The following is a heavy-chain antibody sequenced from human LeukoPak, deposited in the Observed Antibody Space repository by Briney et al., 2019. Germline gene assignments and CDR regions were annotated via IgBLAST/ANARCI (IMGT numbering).Heavy chain of an antibody. V-gene: IGHV4-39*01. CDR1: GASISSSSYY. Sequence: SETESLTCTVSGASISSSSYYWGWIRQPPGKGLEWIGSLYYSGSTYYNPSLKSRVTISVDTSKNQFSLKLSSVTAADTAVYYCAKGDHRGHGYNYFDYWGQGTLVTVSS. J-gene: IGHJ4*02. CDR3: AKGDHRGHGYNYFDY. CDR2: LYYSGST. D-gene: IGHD5-24*01.